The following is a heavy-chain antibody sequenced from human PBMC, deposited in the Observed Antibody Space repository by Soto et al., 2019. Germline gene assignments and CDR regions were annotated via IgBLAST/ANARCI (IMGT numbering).Heavy chain of an antibody. J-gene: IGHJ3*02. Sequence: PSETLSLTCAAYVGSFSGYYWTWTRQPPGQGLEWIGYINYSGSTNYNPSLKSRVTISVDTSKNQFSLKLSSVTAADTAVYYCARERLVATIGHNAFDIWGQGTMVTVSS. CDR3: ARERLVATIGHNAFDI. V-gene: IGHV4-34*01. CDR2: INYSGST. CDR1: VGSFSGYY. D-gene: IGHD5-12*01.